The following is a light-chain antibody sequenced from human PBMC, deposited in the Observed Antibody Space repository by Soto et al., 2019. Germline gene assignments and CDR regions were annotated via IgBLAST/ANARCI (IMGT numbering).Light chain of an antibody. J-gene: IGLJ1*01. CDR1: SSDVGGYNY. CDR3: SSYTSSSTRV. CDR2: DVS. Sequence: QSALTQPASVSGSPGQSITISCTGTSSDVGGYNYVSWYQQHPGKAPKLMIYDVSNRPSGVSNRFSDSKSANTASLTISGLQAEDEADYYCSSYTSSSTRVFGTGTKLTVL. V-gene: IGLV2-14*01.